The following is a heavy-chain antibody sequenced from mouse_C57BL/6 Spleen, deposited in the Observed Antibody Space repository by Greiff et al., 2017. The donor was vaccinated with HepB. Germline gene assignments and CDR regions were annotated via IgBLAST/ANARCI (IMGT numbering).Heavy chain of an antibody. D-gene: IGHD1-1*01. Sequence: QVQLQQSGAELVKPGASVKLSCKASGYTFTSYWMQWVKQRPGQGLEWIGEIDPSDSYTNYNQKFKGKATLTVDTSSSTAYMQLSSLTSEDSAVYYYARVYYCASSLYYFDYWGQGTTLTVSS. CDR2: IDPSDSYT. V-gene: IGHV1-50*01. CDR1: GYTFTSYW. CDR3: ARVYYCASSLYYFDY. J-gene: IGHJ2*01.